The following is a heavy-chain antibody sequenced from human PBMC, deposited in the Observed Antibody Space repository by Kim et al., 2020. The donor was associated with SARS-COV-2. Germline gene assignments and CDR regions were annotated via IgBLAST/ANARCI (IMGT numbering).Heavy chain of an antibody. CDR3: ARDFIAAAGRWFDP. J-gene: IGHJ5*02. V-gene: IGHV1-46*01. Sequence: ARKFQGGVTMTRDTSTSTGYMELGSLRSEDTAVYYCARDFIAAAGRWFDPWGQGTLVTVSS. D-gene: IGHD6-13*01.